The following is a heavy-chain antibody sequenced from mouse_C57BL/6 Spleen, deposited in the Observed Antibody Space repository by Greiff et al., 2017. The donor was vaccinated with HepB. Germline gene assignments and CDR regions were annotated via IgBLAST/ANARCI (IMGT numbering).Heavy chain of an antibody. J-gene: IGHJ2*01. CDR1: GFSLTSYG. CDR2: IWSGGST. CDR3: ARKSSSFYYFDY. V-gene: IGHV2-2*01. D-gene: IGHD1-1*01. Sequence: VMLVESGPGLVQPSQSLSITCTVSGFSLTSYGVHWVRQSPGKGLEWLGVIWSGGSTDYNAAFISRLSISKDNSKSQVFFKMNSLQADDTAIYYCARKSSSFYYFDYWGQGTTLTVSS.